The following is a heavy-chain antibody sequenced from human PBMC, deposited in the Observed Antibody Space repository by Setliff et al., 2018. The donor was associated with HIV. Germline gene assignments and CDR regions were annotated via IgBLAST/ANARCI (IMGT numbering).Heavy chain of an antibody. D-gene: IGHD3-22*01. CDR2: IFYSGST. J-gene: IGHJ4*02. CDR3: ARDHKYYYDSSGLDY. CDR1: GGSITSSTYY. V-gene: IGHV4-39*07. Sequence: PSETLSLTCTVSGGSITSSTYYWDWIRQPPGKGLEWIGSIFYSGSTYYNPSVKSRVTISIDTSKNQFSLWLSSVTAADTAVYYCARDHKYYYDSSGLDYWGQGTLVTVSS.